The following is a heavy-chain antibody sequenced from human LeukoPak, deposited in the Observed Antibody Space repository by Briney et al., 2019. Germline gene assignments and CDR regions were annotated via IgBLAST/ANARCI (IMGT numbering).Heavy chain of an antibody. CDR3: ARDYSASGSYDS. D-gene: IGHD1-26*01. CDR1: GFSISSYW. J-gene: IGHJ5*01. V-gene: IGHV3-7*01. CDR2: IKQDGSAK. Sequence: GGPLRLSCAASGFSISSYWMGWVRQAPGEGLEWVGNIKQDGSAKYYVDSVKGRFTISRDNAKNSLYLQMNSLRAEDTAFYHCARDYSASGSYDSWGQGTLVTVSS.